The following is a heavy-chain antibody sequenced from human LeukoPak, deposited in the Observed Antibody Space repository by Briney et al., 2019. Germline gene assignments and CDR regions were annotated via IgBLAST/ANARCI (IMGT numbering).Heavy chain of an antibody. Sequence: GASVKVSFTSSGYTFTTYWIGRVRQVPGKGLEWMGIIYPGDSDTRYIPSFQGQVTISADKSISTAYLQWSSLKASDTAMYYCARHKGYYGSWRLYGSCYPWGQGTLVTVSS. CDR1: GYTFTTYW. J-gene: IGHJ5*02. CDR3: ARHKGYYGSWRLYGSCYP. D-gene: IGHD3-10*01. CDR2: IYPGDSDT. V-gene: IGHV5-51*01.